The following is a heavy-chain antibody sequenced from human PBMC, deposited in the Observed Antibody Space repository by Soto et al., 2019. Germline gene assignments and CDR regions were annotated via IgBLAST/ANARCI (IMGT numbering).Heavy chain of an antibody. CDR3: ARGSPTTRWIQLVGNWFDH. CDR1: GDSVRSGSYY. V-gene: IGHV4-61*01. D-gene: IGHD5-18*01. CDR2: IYYSGST. J-gene: IGHJ5*02. Sequence: SETLSLTCTVSGDSVRSGSYYWSWIRQPPGKGLETIGYIYYSGSTNYNPSLMSRVTISIDTSENQFSLKLSSVTAADTAVYYCARGSPTTRWIQLVGNWFDHWGQGTLVTVSS.